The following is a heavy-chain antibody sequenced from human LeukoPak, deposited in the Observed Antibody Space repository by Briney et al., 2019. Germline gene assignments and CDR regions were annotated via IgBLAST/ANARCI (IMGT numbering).Heavy chain of an antibody. CDR1: GFNFNTFW. Sequence: PGGSLRLSCAASGFNFNTFWMTWVRQAPGKGLEWVANIKEDGSEEYYVDSVKGRFTISRDNAKNTLYLQMNSLRAEDTAVYYCARGKDYYGSGSPHWFDPWGQGTLVTVSS. CDR2: IKEDGSEE. CDR3: ARGKDYYGSGSPHWFDP. V-gene: IGHV3-7*01. D-gene: IGHD3-10*01. J-gene: IGHJ5*02.